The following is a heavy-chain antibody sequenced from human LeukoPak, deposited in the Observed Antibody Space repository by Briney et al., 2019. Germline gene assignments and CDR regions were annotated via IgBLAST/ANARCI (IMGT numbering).Heavy chain of an antibody. CDR2: IYYSGST. CDR3: ARGPFGDFWSGYYYY. J-gene: IGHJ4*02. CDR1: GGSISSYY. Sequence: ETLSLTCTVSGGSISSYYWSWIRQPPGKGLEWIGYIYYSGSTNYNPSLKSRVTISVDTSKNQFSLKLSSVTAADTAVYYCARGPFGDFWSGYYYYWGQGTLVTVSS. D-gene: IGHD3-3*01. V-gene: IGHV4-59*01.